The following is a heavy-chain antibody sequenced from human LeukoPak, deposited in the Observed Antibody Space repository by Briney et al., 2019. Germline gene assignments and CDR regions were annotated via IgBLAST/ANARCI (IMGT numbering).Heavy chain of an antibody. J-gene: IGHJ4*02. V-gene: IGHV4-34*01. Sequence: KSSETLSLTCAVYGGSLSGYYWSWIRQPPGKGLEWIGEINHSGSTNYNPSLKSRVTISVDTSKNQFSLKLSSVTAADTAVYYCARGPQWLGGYYFDYWGQGTLVTVSS. CDR2: INHSGST. CDR1: GGSLSGYY. D-gene: IGHD6-19*01. CDR3: ARGPQWLGGYYFDY.